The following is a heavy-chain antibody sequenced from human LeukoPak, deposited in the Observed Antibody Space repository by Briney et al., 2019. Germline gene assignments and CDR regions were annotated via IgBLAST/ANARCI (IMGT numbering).Heavy chain of an antibody. CDR2: IKQDESEK. Sequence: PGGSLRLSCVASGFTFSSYSLNWVRQAPGKGLEWVANIKQDESEKYYVDSVEGRFTISRDNAKDSLFLQMESLRVEDTAVYYCARIPRPALRFVGMDVWGQGTTVTVSS. CDR3: ARIPRPALRFVGMDV. V-gene: IGHV3-7*01. J-gene: IGHJ6*02. CDR1: GFTFSSYS. D-gene: IGHD3-3*01.